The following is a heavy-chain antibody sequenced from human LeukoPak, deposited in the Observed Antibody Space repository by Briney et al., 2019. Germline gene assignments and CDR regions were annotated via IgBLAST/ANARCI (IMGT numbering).Heavy chain of an antibody. CDR1: GDSVSSHGAA. Sequence: SQTLSLTCAISGDSVSSHGAAWNWIRQSPSRGLEWLGRTFYRSKWYNDYAVSVKSRISIDPDTSKNQFSLQLSSVTPDDTAVYYCARDGWPAFDYWGQGTLVTVSS. J-gene: IGHJ4*02. CDR3: ARDGWPAFDY. CDR2: TFYRSKWYN. V-gene: IGHV6-1*01. D-gene: IGHD2-15*01.